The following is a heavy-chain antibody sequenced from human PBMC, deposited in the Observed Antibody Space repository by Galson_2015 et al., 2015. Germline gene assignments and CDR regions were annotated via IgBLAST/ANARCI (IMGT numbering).Heavy chain of an antibody. V-gene: IGHV5-51*03. D-gene: IGHD6-13*01. CDR1: GYSFTSYW. CDR2: IYPGDSDT. CDR3: ARSRRRYSSSWYHLSDAFDI. Sequence: QSGAEVKKPGESLKISCKGSGYSFTSYWIGWVRQMPGKGLEWMGIIYPGDSDTRYSPSFQGQVTISADKSISTAYLQWSSLKASDTAMYYCARSRRRYSSSWYHLSDAFDIWGQGTMVTVSS. J-gene: IGHJ3*02.